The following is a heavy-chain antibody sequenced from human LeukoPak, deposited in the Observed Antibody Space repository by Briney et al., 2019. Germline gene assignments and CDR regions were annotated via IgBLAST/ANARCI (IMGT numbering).Heavy chain of an antibody. V-gene: IGHV3-43*01. CDR1: GFTFDDYT. J-gene: IGHJ4*02. D-gene: IGHD6-19*01. CDR2: ISWGGGNT. Sequence: GGSLRLSCAASGFTFDDYTMHWVRQAPGQGLEWVSLISWGGGNTYYADSAKGRFTISRDNSKNSLYLQMNSLRTEDAALYYCAKDKVAGLGGYFDYWGQGTLVTVSS. CDR3: AKDKVAGLGGYFDY.